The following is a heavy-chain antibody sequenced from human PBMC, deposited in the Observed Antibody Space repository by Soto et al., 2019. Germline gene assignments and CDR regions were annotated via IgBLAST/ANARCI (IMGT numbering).Heavy chain of an antibody. V-gene: IGHV3-30*18. CDR3: AKDRYSGTYPTDFDY. Sequence: AGGSLRLSCAGSGFTFSSYGIHWVRQAPGKGLEWVALISYDGGNEKYTESVKDRFTISRDDSHNVAYLQMSSLRTEDTAMYYCAKDRYSGTYPTDFDYWGRGSLVTVSS. D-gene: IGHD1-26*01. CDR1: GFTFSSYG. J-gene: IGHJ4*02. CDR2: ISYDGGNE.